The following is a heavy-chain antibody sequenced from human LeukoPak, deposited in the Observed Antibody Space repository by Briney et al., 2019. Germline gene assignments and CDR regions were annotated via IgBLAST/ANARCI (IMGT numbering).Heavy chain of an antibody. CDR2: IKQDGSGK. D-gene: IGHD3-3*01. Sequence: GGSLRLSCAASGFTFSSYWMSWVRQAPGKGLEWVANIKQDGSGKYYVDSVKGRFTISRDNAKNSPYLQMNSLRAEDTAVYYCAREGSSYDFWSGYLDYWGQGTLVTVSS. J-gene: IGHJ4*02. V-gene: IGHV3-7*01. CDR3: AREGSSYDFWSGYLDY. CDR1: GFTFSSYW.